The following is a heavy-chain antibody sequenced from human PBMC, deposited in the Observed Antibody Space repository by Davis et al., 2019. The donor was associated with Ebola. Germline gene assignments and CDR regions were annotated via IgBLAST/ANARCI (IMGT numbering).Heavy chain of an antibody. Sequence: SETLSLTCTVSGGSISSSSYYWGWIRQPPGKGLEWIGSIYYSGSTNYNPSLKSRVTISVDTSKNQFSLKLSSVTAADTAVYYCAGERGYYGMDVWGQGTTVTVSS. V-gene: IGHV4-39*01. CDR3: AGERGYYGMDV. J-gene: IGHJ6*02. D-gene: IGHD3-16*01. CDR1: GGSISSSSYY. CDR2: IYYSGST.